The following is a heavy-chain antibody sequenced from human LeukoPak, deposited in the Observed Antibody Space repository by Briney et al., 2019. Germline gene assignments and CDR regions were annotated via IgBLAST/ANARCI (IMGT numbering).Heavy chain of an antibody. CDR3: ARVPGTRYYYYGVDV. D-gene: IGHD1/OR15-1a*01. CDR2: IYYSGST. Sequence: SETLSLTCTVSGGSISSYYWSWIRQPPGKGLEWIGYIYYSGSTNYNPSLKSRVTISVDTSKNQFSLKLSSVTAADTAVYYCARVPGTRYYYYGVDVWGQGTTVTVSS. V-gene: IGHV4-59*01. J-gene: IGHJ6*02. CDR1: GGSISSYY.